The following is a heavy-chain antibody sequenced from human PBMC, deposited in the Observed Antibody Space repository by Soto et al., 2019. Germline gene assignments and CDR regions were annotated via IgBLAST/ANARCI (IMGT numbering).Heavy chain of an antibody. D-gene: IGHD6-13*01. CDR2: TYYRSKWYN. CDR3: AKAYSSPSVWFDR. CDR1: GDSDSSKSAA. Sequence: SQTLSLTYAICGDSDSSKSAAWNWIRQTPSRGLEWLGRTYYRSKWYNDYAVSVKSRMALNPDTSKNQFSLHLNSVTPEETVVYYCAKAYSSPSVWFDRWGQGTLVTVSS. J-gene: IGHJ5*02. V-gene: IGHV6-1*01.